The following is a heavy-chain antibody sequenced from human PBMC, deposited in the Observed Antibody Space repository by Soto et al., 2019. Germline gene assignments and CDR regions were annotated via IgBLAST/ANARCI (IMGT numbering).Heavy chain of an antibody. J-gene: IGHJ4*02. V-gene: IGHV2-5*01. CDR2: IYWNDDK. Sequence: SGPTLVNPTQTLTLTCTFSGFSLSTSGVGVGWIRQPPGKALEWLALIYWNDDKRYSPSLKSRLTITKDTSKNQVVLTVTNMDPVGTATYYCAHPPRGIAAFHFDYWGQGTLVTVSS. CDR3: AHPPRGIAAFHFDY. D-gene: IGHD6-13*01. CDR1: GFSLSTSGVG.